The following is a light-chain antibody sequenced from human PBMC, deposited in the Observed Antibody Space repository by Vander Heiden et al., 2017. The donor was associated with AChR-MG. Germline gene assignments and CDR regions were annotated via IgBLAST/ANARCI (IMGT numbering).Light chain of an antibody. V-gene: IGKV3-20*01. CDR1: QRVSSNY. J-gene: IGKJ2*01. CDR3: QQYGSSPPHT. CDR2: GAS. Sequence: ELVLPQSPGTLSLSPGERATLSCSASQRVSSNYLAWYQQKPGQAPRLLIFGASSRATGIPDRFSGSGSGTDFTLTISRLEPQDFALYYCQQYGSSPPHTFGQGTKLEIK.